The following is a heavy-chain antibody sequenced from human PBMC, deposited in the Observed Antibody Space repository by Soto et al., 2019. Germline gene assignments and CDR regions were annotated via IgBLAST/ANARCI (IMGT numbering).Heavy chain of an antibody. CDR3: ARRGYSYGMDV. J-gene: IGHJ6*02. V-gene: IGHV5-51*01. CDR2: IYPGDSDT. D-gene: IGHD5-18*01. CDR1: GYSFTNYW. Sequence: GESLKISCKCSGYSFTNYWIGWVRQMPGKGIEWMGIIYPGDSDTSYSPSFQAQVTISVDKSISTAYLQWNSLKASDTAMYYCARRGYSYGMDVWGQGTTVTVSS.